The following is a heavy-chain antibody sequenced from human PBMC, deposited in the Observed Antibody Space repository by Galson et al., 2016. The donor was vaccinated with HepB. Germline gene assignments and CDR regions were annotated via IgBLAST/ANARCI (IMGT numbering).Heavy chain of an antibody. CDR2: ISGSGGRP. Sequence: SLRLSCAASGFTFSNYAMSWVRQPPRKGVGWVSAISGSGGRPYYADSVKGRFTISRDNSKNTLYLQMNRLRVEDTALYYCAKDTRSGFYSRWFDPWGQGTLVTVSS. CDR1: GFTFSNYA. CDR3: AKDTRSGFYSRWFDP. V-gene: IGHV3-23*01. J-gene: IGHJ5*02. D-gene: IGHD3-3*01.